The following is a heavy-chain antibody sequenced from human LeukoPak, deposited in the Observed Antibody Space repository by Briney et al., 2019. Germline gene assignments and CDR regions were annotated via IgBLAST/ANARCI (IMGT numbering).Heavy chain of an antibody. CDR2: ISGSGLST. CDR1: GFTFYDYV. Sequence: GGSLRLSCAASGFTFYDYVMSWVRQAPGKGLEWVSTISGSGLSTYYADSVKGRFTISRDNAKNSLYLQMNSLRAEDTAVYYCAELGITMIGGVWGKGTTVTISS. J-gene: IGHJ6*04. D-gene: IGHD3-10*02. V-gene: IGHV3-23*01. CDR3: AELGITMIGGV.